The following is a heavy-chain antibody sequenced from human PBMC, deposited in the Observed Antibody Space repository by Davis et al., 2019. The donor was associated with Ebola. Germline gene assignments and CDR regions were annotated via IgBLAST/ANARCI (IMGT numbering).Heavy chain of an antibody. CDR1: GYTFTSYG. Sequence: AASVQVSCKASGYTFTSYGISWVRQAPGQGLECMGWISAYNGNTNYAQKLQGKVTMTTDTSTSTAYMELRSLRSDGTAVYYCARAEYNGNYFAYWGQGTLVTVSS. V-gene: IGHV1-18*01. CDR3: ARAEYNGNYFAY. J-gene: IGHJ4*02. CDR2: ISAYNGNT. D-gene: IGHD1-14*01.